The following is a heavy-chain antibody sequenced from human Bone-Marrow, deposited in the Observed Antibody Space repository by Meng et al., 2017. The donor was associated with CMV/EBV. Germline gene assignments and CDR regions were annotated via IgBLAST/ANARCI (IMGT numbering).Heavy chain of an antibody. J-gene: IGHJ5*02. Sequence: GESLKISCAASGFTVSSNYMSWVRQAPGKGLEWVSVIYSGGSTYYADSVKGRFTISRDNSKNTLYLQMNSLRAEDTAVYYCAREADGSGYNWFDPWGQGPRVTSYS. CDR1: GFTVSSNY. D-gene: IGHD3-10*01. CDR2: IYSGGST. CDR3: AREADGSGYNWFDP. V-gene: IGHV3-53*01.